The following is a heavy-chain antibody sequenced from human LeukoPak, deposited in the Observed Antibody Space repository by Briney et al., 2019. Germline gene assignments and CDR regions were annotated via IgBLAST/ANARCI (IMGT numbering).Heavy chain of an antibody. J-gene: IGHJ4*02. CDR1: GDSLSNYY. Sequence: SETLSLTCGVSGDSLSNYYWTWMRQPPGKGLEWVGYIYYTGSPNYNPSLKSRVTISVDTSKNQFSLKLSSVTAADTAVYYCARLRDYGSGTFYNDYWGQGTLVTVSS. D-gene: IGHD3-10*01. CDR3: ARLRDYGSGTFYNDY. V-gene: IGHV4-59*08. CDR2: IYYTGSP.